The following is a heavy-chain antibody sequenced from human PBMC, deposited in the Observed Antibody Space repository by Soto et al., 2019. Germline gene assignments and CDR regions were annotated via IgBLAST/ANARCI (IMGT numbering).Heavy chain of an antibody. V-gene: IGHV1-18*01. D-gene: IGHD3-9*01. CDR2: ISAYNGNT. CDR3: ARVWYYDILTGGDRPINWFDP. CDR1: GYTFTSYG. J-gene: IGHJ5*02. Sequence: ASVKVSCKASGYTFTSYGISWVRQAPGQGLEWMGWISAYNGNTNYAQKLQGRVTMTTDTSTSTAYMELRSLRSDDTAVYYCARVWYYDILTGGDRPINWFDPWGLGTLVTVSS.